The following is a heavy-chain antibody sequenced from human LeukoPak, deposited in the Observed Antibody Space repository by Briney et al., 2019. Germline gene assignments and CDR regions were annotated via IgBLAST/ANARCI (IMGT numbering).Heavy chain of an antibody. CDR3: ARGVEPLAANTLAY. Sequence: GGSLRLSCAASGYTVITNDMTWVRQAPGKGLEWVSVLYSDGNTKYADSVQGRFTISRDNSKNTLYLEMNSLSPDDTAVYYCARGVEPLAANTLAYWGQGTLVTVSS. CDR1: GYTVITND. V-gene: IGHV3-53*01. CDR2: LYSDGNT. J-gene: IGHJ4*02. D-gene: IGHD1-14*01.